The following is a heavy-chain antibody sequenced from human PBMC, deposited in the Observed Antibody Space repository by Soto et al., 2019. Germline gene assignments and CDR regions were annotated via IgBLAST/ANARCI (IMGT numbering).Heavy chain of an antibody. CDR1: GFTFSSYA. CDR3: AKEFYDSSGYLDAFDI. V-gene: IGHV3-23*01. CDR2: ISGSGGST. D-gene: IGHD3-22*01. J-gene: IGHJ3*02. Sequence: GGSLRLSCAASGFTFSSYAMNWVRQAPGKGLEWVSAISGSGGSTYYADSVKGRFTISRDNSKNTLYLQMNSLRAEDTAVYYCAKEFYDSSGYLDAFDIWGQGTMVTVSS.